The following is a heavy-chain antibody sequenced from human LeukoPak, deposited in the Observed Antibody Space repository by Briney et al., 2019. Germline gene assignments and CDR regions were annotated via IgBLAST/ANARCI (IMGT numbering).Heavy chain of an antibody. CDR3: ARDSSGWYYFDY. CDR1: GGSFSGYY. D-gene: IGHD6-19*01. CDR2: INHSGST. V-gene: IGHV4-34*01. Sequence: SETLSLTCAVYGGSFSGYYWSWIRQPPGKGLEWIGEINHSGSTNYNPSLKSRVTISVDTSKNQFSLKLSSVTAADTAVYYCARDSSGWYYFDYWGQGTLVTVSS. J-gene: IGHJ4*02.